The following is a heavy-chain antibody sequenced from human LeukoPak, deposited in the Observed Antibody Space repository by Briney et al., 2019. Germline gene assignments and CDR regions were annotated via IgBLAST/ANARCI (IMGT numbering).Heavy chain of an antibody. Sequence: PSETLSLTCAVYGGSFSGYYWSWIRQPPGKGLERIGEINHSGSTNYNPSLKGRVTISVDTSKNQFSLKLSSVTAADTAVYYCAREGYSSSWLSVDWFDPWGQGTLVTVSS. CDR3: AREGYSSSWLSVDWFDP. CDR1: GGSFSGYY. D-gene: IGHD6-13*01. CDR2: INHSGST. V-gene: IGHV4-34*01. J-gene: IGHJ5*02.